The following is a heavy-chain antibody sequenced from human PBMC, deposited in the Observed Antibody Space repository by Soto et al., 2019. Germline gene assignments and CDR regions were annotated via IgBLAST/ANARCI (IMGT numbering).Heavy chain of an antibody. J-gene: IGHJ3*02. CDR1: GYTFSSYY. D-gene: IGHD2-8*01. CDR3: ATTRSGYCTNGVCYTVGAFDI. V-gene: IGHV1-46*01. Sequence: GASVKVSCKASGYTFSSYYMHWVRQAPGQGLEWMGIINPSGGSTSYAQKFQGRVTMTRDTSTSTVYMELSSLRSEDTAVYYCATTRSGYCTNGVCYTVGAFDIWGKGTMVTVSS. CDR2: INPSGGST.